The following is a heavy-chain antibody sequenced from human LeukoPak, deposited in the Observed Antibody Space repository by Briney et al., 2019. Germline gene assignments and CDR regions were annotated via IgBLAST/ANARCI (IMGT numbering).Heavy chain of an antibody. Sequence: PSETLSPTCTVSGGSISSYYWSWIRQPPGKGLEWIGYIYYSGSTNYNPSLKSRVTISVDTSKNQFSLKLSSVTAADTAVYYCARADYDYVWGSYRNGIDAFDIWGQGTMVTVSS. CDR2: IYYSGST. CDR1: GGSISSYY. D-gene: IGHD3-16*02. CDR3: ARADYDYVWGSYRNGIDAFDI. J-gene: IGHJ3*02. V-gene: IGHV4-59*01.